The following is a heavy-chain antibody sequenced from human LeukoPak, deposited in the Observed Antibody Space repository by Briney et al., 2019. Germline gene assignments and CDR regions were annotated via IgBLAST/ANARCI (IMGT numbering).Heavy chain of an antibody. D-gene: IGHD6-19*01. CDR1: GYSISNAYY. CDR3: VRHPRYSTGWAIDY. Sequence: MPSETLSLTCAVSGYSISNAYYWGWIRQPPGKGLEWIASMYHSGSTYYNPSLKSRVTISVDTSKNQFSLKLNSVIAADTAVYYCVRHPRYSTGWAIDYWGQGTLVTVSS. V-gene: IGHV4-38-2*01. CDR2: MYHSGST. J-gene: IGHJ4*02.